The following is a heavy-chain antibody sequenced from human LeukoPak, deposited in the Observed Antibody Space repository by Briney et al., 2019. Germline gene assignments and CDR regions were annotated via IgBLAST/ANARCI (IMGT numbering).Heavy chain of an antibody. J-gene: IGHJ6*02. V-gene: IGHV1-2*02. D-gene: IGHD3-9*01. CDR1: GYTFSSYG. CDR2: INPNSGGT. Sequence: ASVTVSCKASGYTFSSYGISWVRQAPGQGLEWMGWINPNSGGTNYAQKFQGRVTMTRDTSISTAYMELSRLRFEDTAVYYCARQGYTNNLGGYFGDKDDGFDLWGQGTTVTVSS. CDR3: ARQGYTNNLGGYFGDKDDGFDL.